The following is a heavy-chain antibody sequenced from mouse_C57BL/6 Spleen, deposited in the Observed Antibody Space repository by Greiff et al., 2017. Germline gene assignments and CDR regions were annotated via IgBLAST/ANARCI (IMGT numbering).Heavy chain of an antibody. CDR1: GYTFTSYW. J-gene: IGHJ3*01. V-gene: IGHV1-55*01. CDR2: IYPGSGST. D-gene: IGHD1-1*01. CDR3: ARETNYGSSWGFAY. Sequence: QVQLKQPGAELVKPGASVKMSCKASGYTFTSYWITWVKQRPGQGLEWIGDIYPGSGSTNYNEKFKSKATLTVDTSSSTAYMQLSSLTSEDSAVYYCARETNYGSSWGFAYWGQGTLVTVSA.